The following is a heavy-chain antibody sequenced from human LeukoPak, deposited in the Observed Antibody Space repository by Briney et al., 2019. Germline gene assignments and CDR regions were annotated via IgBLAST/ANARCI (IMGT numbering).Heavy chain of an antibody. J-gene: IGHJ3*02. CDR2: IYYSGST. CDR1: GGSISSSSYY. V-gene: IGHV4-39*07. CDR3: ARDEYGSGSQGAFDI. Sequence: PSETLSLTCTVSGGSISSSSYYWGWIRQPPGKGLEWIVSIYYSGSTYYNPSLKSRVTISVDTSKNQFSLKLSSVTAADTAVYYCARDEYGSGSQGAFDIWGQGTMVTVSS. D-gene: IGHD3-10*01.